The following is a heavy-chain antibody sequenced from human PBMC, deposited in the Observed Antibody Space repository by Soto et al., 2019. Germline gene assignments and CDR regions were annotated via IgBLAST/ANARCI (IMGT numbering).Heavy chain of an antibody. CDR3: ARNVGYSSSGTHRSNYYSGMDV. CDR2: IYPGDSDT. V-gene: IGHV5-51*01. Sequence: PGESLKISCKGSGYSFTSYWIGWVRQMPGKGLEWMGIIYPGDSDTRYSPSFQGQVTISADKSISTAYLQWSSLKASDTAMYYCARNVGYSSSGTHRSNYYSGMDVWGQGTTVTVSS. J-gene: IGHJ6*02. CDR1: GYSFTSYW. D-gene: IGHD6-13*01.